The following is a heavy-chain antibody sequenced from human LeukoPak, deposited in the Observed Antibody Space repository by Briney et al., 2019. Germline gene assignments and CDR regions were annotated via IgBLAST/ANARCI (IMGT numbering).Heavy chain of an antibody. CDR3: AKVPLVLRYFDWLSPGYFDY. CDR2: ISGSGGST. Sequence: GGSLRLSCAASGFPFSSYAMSWVRQAPGKGLEWVSDISGSGGSTYYADSVKGRFTISRDNSKNALYLQMNSLRAEDTAVYYCAKVPLVLRYFDWLSPGYFDYWGQGTLVTVSS. D-gene: IGHD3-9*01. J-gene: IGHJ4*02. V-gene: IGHV3-23*01. CDR1: GFPFSSYA.